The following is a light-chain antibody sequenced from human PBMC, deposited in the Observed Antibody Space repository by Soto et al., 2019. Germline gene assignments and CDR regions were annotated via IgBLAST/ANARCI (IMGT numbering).Light chain of an antibody. J-gene: IGKJ1*01. CDR3: HQCSSSSRT. Sequence: PGERVTLSCRASQSVSSNLLAWYQQKPGQAPRLLIYVASNRAAGIPDRFSGSGSGTDFTLTISRLAPEDFAVYYCHQCSSSSRTFGQGTKVDIK. CDR1: QSVSSNL. CDR2: VAS. V-gene: IGKV3-20*01.